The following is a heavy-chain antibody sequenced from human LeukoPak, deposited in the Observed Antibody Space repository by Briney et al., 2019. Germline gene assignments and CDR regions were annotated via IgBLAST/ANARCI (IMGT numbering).Heavy chain of an antibody. D-gene: IGHD3-9*01. J-gene: IGHJ5*02. CDR3: ARVLYHDILTGYYKWFDP. V-gene: IGHV1-24*01. CDR1: GYTLTELS. Sequence: GASVKVSCKVSGYTLTELSMHWVRQAPGKGLEWMGGFDPEDGETIYAQKFQGRVTMTEDTSTDTAYMELSSLRSEDTAVYYCARVLYHDILTGYYKWFDPWGQGTLVTVSS. CDR2: FDPEDGET.